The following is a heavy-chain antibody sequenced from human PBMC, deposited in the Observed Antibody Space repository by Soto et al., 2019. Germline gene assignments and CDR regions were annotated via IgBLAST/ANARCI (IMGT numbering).Heavy chain of an antibody. Sequence: QVQLVKSGAEVKKPGSSVKISCKASGGTFSTYAISWVRQAPGQGIEWLGGYIPMFGTANYGQRLQGKVTITADASTRTVYMEVRGRRAEDTAVYYCASDTVVLVSESGPYYYYGMDVWGQGTTVTVSA. CDR1: GGTFSTYA. V-gene: IGHV1-69*12. D-gene: IGHD2-21*02. CDR2: YIPMFGTA. CDR3: ASDTVVLVSESGPYYYYGMDV. J-gene: IGHJ6*01.